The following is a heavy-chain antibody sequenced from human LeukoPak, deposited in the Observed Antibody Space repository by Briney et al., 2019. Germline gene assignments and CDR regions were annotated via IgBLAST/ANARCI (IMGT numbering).Heavy chain of an antibody. CDR3: ARTSSSGLVGGYYFDY. CDR1: GYSISSGYF. D-gene: IGHD6-19*01. V-gene: IGHV4-38-2*02. CDR2: FYHSGIT. J-gene: IGHJ4*02. Sequence: PSETLSLTCTVSGYSISSGYFWGWIRQPPGKGLEWIGSFYHSGITYYNPSLKSRVTVSVEMSKNQFSLKLSSVTAADTAVYYCARTSSSGLVGGYYFDYWGQGTLVTVSS.